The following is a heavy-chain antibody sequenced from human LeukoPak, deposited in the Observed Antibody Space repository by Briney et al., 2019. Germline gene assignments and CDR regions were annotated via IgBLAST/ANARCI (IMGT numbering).Heavy chain of an antibody. J-gene: IGHJ4*02. CDR1: GFTFSSYE. Sequence: PGGSLRLSCAASGFTFSSYEMNWVRQAPGKGLEWVSAISGSGGSTYYADSVKGRFTISRDSSKNTLYLQMNSLRAEDTAVYFCAKAPIPPGNQKEGFDYWGQGTLVTVSS. CDR3: AKAPIPPGNQKEGFDY. V-gene: IGHV3-23*01. CDR2: ISGSGGST. D-gene: IGHD2-21*01.